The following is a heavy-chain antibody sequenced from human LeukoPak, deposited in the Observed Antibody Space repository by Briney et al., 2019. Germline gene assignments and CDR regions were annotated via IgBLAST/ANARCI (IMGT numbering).Heavy chain of an antibody. CDR3: ARETSYGDYEGGQVY. CDR2: IYSGGST. Sequence: RGSLRLSCAASGFTVSSNYMSWVRQAPGKGLEWVSVIYSGGSTYYADSVKGRFTISRDNSKNTLYLQMNSLRAGDTAVYYCARETSYGDYEGGQVYWGQGTLVTVSS. J-gene: IGHJ4*02. D-gene: IGHD4-17*01. V-gene: IGHV3-53*01. CDR1: GFTVSSNY.